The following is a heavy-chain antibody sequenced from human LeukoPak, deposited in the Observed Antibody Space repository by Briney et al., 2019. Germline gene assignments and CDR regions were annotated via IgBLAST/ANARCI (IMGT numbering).Heavy chain of an antibody. J-gene: IGHJ5*02. CDR2: INHSGST. Sequence: SETLSLTCAVYGGSFSGYYWSWIRRPPGKGLEWIGEINHSGSTNYNPSLKSRVTISVDTSKNQFSLKLSSVTAADTAVYYCAREVLLWFGFDPWGQGTLVTVSS. CDR1: GGSFSGYY. V-gene: IGHV4-34*01. CDR3: AREVLLWFGFDP. D-gene: IGHD3-10*01.